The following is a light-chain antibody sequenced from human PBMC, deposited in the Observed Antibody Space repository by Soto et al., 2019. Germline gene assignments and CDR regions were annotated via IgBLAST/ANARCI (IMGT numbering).Light chain of an antibody. CDR1: QSVSTW. Sequence: DIQMTQSPSTLSASVGDRVTITCRASQSVSTWLAWYQQKPGRAPKLLIYKVSSLQNGVPSRFSGSGSGTEVTLTISSLQPEDFATYYCQQHHEYAAWTFGQGTKVEVK. J-gene: IGKJ1*01. CDR2: KVS. CDR3: QQHHEYAAWT. V-gene: IGKV1-5*03.